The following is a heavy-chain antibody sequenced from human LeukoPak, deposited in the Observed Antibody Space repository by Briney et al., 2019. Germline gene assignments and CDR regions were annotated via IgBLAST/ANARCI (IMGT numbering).Heavy chain of an antibody. CDR2: IYYRGST. CDR3: ARRGHYYDTSGYYYFDY. V-gene: IGHV4-34*01. Sequence: PSETLSLTCAVYGGSFSDYYWTWIRQPPGKGLEWIGSIYYRGSTNDNPSLKSRVTISVDTSKNQFSLKLTSVTAADTAVYYCARRGHYYDTSGYYYFDYWGQGTLVTVSS. J-gene: IGHJ4*02. CDR1: GGSFSDYY. D-gene: IGHD3-22*01.